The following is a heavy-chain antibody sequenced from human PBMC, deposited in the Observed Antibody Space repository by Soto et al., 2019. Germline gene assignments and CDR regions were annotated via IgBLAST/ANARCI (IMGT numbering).Heavy chain of an antibody. J-gene: IGHJ4*02. CDR1: GFTFSSFA. CDR3: AKDPGYCSSTSCPWYFDY. D-gene: IGHD2-2*01. CDR2: ITGSGGST. V-gene: IGHV3-23*01. Sequence: GGSLRLSCAASGFTFSSFAMSGVRQAPGKGLEWASTITGSGGSTFYADSVKGRFTISRDNSKNTLYLQVNSLRAGDTAVYYCAKDPGYCSSTSCPWYFDYWGQGTLVTVS.